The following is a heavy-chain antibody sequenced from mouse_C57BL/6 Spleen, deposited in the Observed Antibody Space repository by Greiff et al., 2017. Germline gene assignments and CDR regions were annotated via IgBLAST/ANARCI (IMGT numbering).Heavy chain of an antibody. CDR3: ARGELRLPYAMDY. Sequence: VQLQQSGAELAKPGASVKLSCKASGYPFTSYWMHWVKQRPGQGLEWIGYINPSSGYTKYNQKFKDKATLTADKYSSTAYMQLSSLTYEDSAVYYCARGELRLPYAMDYWGQGTSVTVSS. CDR2: INPSSGYT. J-gene: IGHJ4*01. V-gene: IGHV1-7*01. D-gene: IGHD3-2*02. CDR1: GYPFTSYW.